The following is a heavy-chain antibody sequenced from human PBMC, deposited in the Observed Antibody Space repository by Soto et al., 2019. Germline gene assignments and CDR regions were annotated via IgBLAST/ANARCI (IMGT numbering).Heavy chain of an antibody. J-gene: IGHJ5*02. V-gene: IGHV3-23*01. CDR2: ISCHVGST. CDR1: GGNCANYA. D-gene: IGHD4-17*01. CDR3: AKDVGDSLFDP. Sequence: GPMRLSNSAAGGNCANYAMTWFLQAAGKGLEWVSVISCHVGSTYCTDSVKGRFTISRDNSKNTLYLQMDSLRAEDTAVYYCAKDVGDSLFDPWGQGTLVTVSS.